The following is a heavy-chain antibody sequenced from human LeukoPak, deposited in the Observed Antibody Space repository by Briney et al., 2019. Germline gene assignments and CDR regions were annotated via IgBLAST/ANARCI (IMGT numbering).Heavy chain of an antibody. CDR2: INPNSGGT. V-gene: IGHV1-2*02. J-gene: IGHJ6*02. CDR1: GYTFTGYY. CDR3: ARDYNFDYYGSGHAGYYYGMDV. Sequence: ASVKVSCMASGYTFTGYYTHWVRQAPGQGLEWMGWINPNSGGTNYAQKFQGRVTTTRDTSISTAYMELSRLRSDDTAVYYCARDYNFDYYGSGHAGYYYGMDVWGQGTTVTVSS. D-gene: IGHD3-10*01.